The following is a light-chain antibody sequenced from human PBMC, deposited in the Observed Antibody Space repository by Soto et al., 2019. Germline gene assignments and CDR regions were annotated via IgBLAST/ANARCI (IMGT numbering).Light chain of an antibody. CDR3: GTWDTSLSAVV. CDR1: SSNIGNNY. J-gene: IGLJ2*01. CDR2: DNN. Sequence: QSVLTQPPSVSAAPGQKVTISCSGSSSNIGNNYVSWYQHLPGTAPKLLIYDNNERPSGIPDRFSGSKSGTSATLGITGLQTGDEADYYCGTWDTSLSAVVFGGGTKVPVL. V-gene: IGLV1-51*01.